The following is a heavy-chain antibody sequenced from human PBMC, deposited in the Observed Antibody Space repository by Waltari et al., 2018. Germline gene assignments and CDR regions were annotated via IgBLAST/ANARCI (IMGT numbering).Heavy chain of an antibody. J-gene: IGHJ4*02. CDR3: ALLAYCGGDCYPPHFDY. Sequence: EVQLVESGGGLVQPGRSLRLSCTASGFTFTDYYMHWVQQAPGKGLEWMGRVDPEDGETIYAEKVQGRVTITADTSTDTAYMELSSLRSEDTAVYYCALLAYCGGDCYPPHFDYWGQGTLVTVSS. V-gene: IGHV1-69-2*01. CDR2: VDPEDGET. CDR1: GFTFTDYY. D-gene: IGHD2-21*01.